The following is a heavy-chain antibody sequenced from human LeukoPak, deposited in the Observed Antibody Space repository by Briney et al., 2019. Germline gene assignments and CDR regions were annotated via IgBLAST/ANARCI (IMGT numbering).Heavy chain of an antibody. CDR2: MNPNSGNT. Sequence: ASVKVSCKASGYTFTSYDINWVRQATGQGLEWMGWMNPNSGNTGYAQKFQGRVTMTRNTSISTAYMELSSLRSEDTAVYYCAKGIKDYYDSSGYYWGQGTLVTVSS. CDR3: AKGIKDYYDSSGYY. CDR1: GYTFTSYD. D-gene: IGHD3-22*01. V-gene: IGHV1-8*01. J-gene: IGHJ4*02.